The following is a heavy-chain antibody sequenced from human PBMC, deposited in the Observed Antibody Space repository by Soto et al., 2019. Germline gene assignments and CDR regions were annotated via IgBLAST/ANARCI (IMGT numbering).Heavy chain of an antibody. D-gene: IGHD1-26*01. CDR1: GGSISSGGYY. CDR2: IYYSGST. Sequence: QVQLQESGPGLVKPSQTLSLTCTVSGGSISSGGYYWSWIRQHPGKGLEWIGYIYYSGSTYYNPSPSSRVTVTLVKSNYQISLKLSSVTAAETAMSYCYSSLGVGAAGPFDYWGQGTLVTVSS. V-gene: IGHV4-31*09. CDR3: YSSLGVGAAGPFDY. J-gene: IGHJ4*02.